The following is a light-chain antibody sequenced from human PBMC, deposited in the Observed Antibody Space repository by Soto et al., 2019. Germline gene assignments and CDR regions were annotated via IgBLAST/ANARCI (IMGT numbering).Light chain of an antibody. CDR1: QSVSNK. CDR2: GAS. J-gene: IGKJ4*01. V-gene: IGKV3-15*01. CDR3: QQYNNWPPLT. Sequence: EIVMTQSPATLSVSPGERVTLSCRASQSVSNKLAWYQQKPGQAPRLLIYGASTRATGIPARFSGSGSGTEFTLTISSLQSEDFAVYYCQQYNNWPPLTFGGGTKVDIK.